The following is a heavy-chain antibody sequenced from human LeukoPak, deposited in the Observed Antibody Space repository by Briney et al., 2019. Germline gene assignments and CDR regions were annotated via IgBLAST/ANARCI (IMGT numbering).Heavy chain of an antibody. CDR3: ARQMITDCGGDCPIPYYFDY. Sequence: GGSLRLSCAASGFTFSSYSMNWVRQAPGKGLEWVSSISSSSSYIYYADSVKGRFTISRDNAKNSLYLQMNSLRAEDTAVYYCARQMITDCGGDCPIPYYFDYWGQGTLVTVSS. CDR1: GFTFSSYS. J-gene: IGHJ4*02. D-gene: IGHD2-21*02. CDR2: ISSSSSYI. V-gene: IGHV3-21*01.